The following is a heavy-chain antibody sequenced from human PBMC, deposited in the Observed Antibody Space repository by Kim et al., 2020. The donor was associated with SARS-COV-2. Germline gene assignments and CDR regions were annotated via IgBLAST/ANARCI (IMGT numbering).Heavy chain of an antibody. CDR1: GFTFDDYA. V-gene: IGHV3-9*01. J-gene: IGHJ6*02. CDR2: ISWNSGSI. Sequence: GGSLRLSCAASGFTFDDYAMHWVRQAPGKGLEWVSGISWNSGSIGYADSVKGRFTISRDNAKNSLYLQMNSLRAEDTALYYCAKDTGYDILTGYVESYYGMDVWGQGTTVTVSS. CDR3: AKDTGYDILTGYVESYYGMDV. D-gene: IGHD3-9*01.